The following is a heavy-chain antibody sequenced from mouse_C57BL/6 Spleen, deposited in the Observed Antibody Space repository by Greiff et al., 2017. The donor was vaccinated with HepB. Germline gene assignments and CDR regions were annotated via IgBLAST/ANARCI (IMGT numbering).Heavy chain of an antibody. CDR3: ASPSYYGSSYYAMDY. D-gene: IGHD1-1*01. CDR2: IYPGDGDT. Sequence: QVQLKQSGAELVKPGASVKISCKASGYAFSSYWMNWVKQRPGKGLEWIGQIYPGDGDTNYNGKFKGKATLTADKSSSTAYMQLSSLTSEDSAVYFCASPSYYGSSYYAMDYWGQGTSVTVSS. V-gene: IGHV1-80*01. J-gene: IGHJ4*01. CDR1: GYAFSSYW.